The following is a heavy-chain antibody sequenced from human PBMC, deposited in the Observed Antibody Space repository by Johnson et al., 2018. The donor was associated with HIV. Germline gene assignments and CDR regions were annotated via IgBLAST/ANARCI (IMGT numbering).Heavy chain of an antibody. CDR1: GFTFSSYA. V-gene: IGHV3-30-3*01. CDR2: ISYDGSNK. Sequence: QVQLVESGGGVVRPGGSLRLSCAASGFTFSSYAMHWVRQAPGKGLEWVAVISYDGSNKYYADSVKGRFTISRDNSKNTLYLQMNSLRAEDTAVYYCARGSTYYYDSSGSDALDIWGQGTMVTVSS. D-gene: IGHD3-22*01. J-gene: IGHJ3*02. CDR3: ARGSTYYYDSSGSDALDI.